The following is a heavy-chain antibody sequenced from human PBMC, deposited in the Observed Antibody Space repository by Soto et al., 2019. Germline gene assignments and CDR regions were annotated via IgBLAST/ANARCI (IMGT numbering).Heavy chain of an antibody. Sequence: GGPLRLSCAASGFTFSSYAMHWVRQAPGKGLEWVAVISYDGSNKYYADSVKGRFTISRDNSKNTLYLQMNSLRAEDTAVYYCARVDSGAFDIWGQGTMVTVSS. CDR2: ISYDGSNK. V-gene: IGHV3-30-3*01. CDR1: GFTFSSYA. CDR3: ARVDSGAFDI. J-gene: IGHJ3*02.